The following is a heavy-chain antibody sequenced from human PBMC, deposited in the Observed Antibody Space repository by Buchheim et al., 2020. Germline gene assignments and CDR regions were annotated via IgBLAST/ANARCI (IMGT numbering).Heavy chain of an antibody. Sequence: QVQLQQWGAGLLKPSETLSLTCAVYGGSFSGYYWSWIRQPPGKGLEWIGEINHSGSTNYNPSLKSRVTISVYTSKNQFSLKLSSVTAADTAVYYCARGTGFYYYGSGSYQPYYYYGMDVWGQGTT. J-gene: IGHJ6*02. CDR3: ARGTGFYYYGSGSYQPYYYYGMDV. CDR1: GGSFSGYY. CDR2: INHSGST. V-gene: IGHV4-34*01. D-gene: IGHD3-10*01.